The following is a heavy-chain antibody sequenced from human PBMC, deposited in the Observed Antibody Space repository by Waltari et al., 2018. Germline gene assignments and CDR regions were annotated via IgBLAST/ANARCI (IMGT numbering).Heavy chain of an antibody. D-gene: IGHD6-6*01. Sequence: QVQLQESGPGLVKPSETLSLTCTVSGGSISSYYWSWIRQPPGKGLEWIGYIYYSGGTNYNPALKSGGTISVDTSKNQFALKLSSVTAAETAVYYCARVNIAARRGGVDYWGQGTLVTVSS. CDR3: ARVNIAARRGGVDY. J-gene: IGHJ4*02. CDR1: GGSISSYY. CDR2: IYYSGGT. V-gene: IGHV4-59*01.